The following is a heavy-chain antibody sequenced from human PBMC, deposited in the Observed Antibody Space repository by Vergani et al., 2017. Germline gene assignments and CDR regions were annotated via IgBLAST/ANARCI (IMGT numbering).Heavy chain of an antibody. CDR2: ISAYNGNT. Sequence: QVQLVQSVAEVKKPGASVKVSCKASGYTFTSYGIRWVRQAPGQGLEWMGWISAYNGNTNYAQKLQGIVTMTPDTSTSTAYMELRSLRSDDTAVYYCARYWCSGGSCYSAYFDYWGQGTLVTVSS. CDR3: ARYWCSGGSCYSAYFDY. CDR1: GYTFTSYG. V-gene: IGHV1-18*04. D-gene: IGHD2-15*01. J-gene: IGHJ4*02.